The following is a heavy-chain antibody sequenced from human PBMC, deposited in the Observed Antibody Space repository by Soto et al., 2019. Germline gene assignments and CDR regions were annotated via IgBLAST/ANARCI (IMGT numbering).Heavy chain of an antibody. J-gene: IGHJ4*02. V-gene: IGHV6-1*01. CDR2: TYYRSKWYN. D-gene: IGHD3-3*01. Sequence: SQTLSLTCAISGDSVSSNSAAWNWIRQSPSRGLEWLGRTYYRSKWYNDYAVSVKSRITINPDTSKNQFSLQLNSVTPEDTAVYYCASGPSTIFGVSRYYFDYWGQGTLVTVS. CDR3: ASGPSTIFGVSRYYFDY. CDR1: GDSVSSNSAA.